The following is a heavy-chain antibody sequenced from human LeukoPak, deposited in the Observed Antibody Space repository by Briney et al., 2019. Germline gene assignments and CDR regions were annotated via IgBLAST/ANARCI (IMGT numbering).Heavy chain of an antibody. J-gene: IGHJ4*01. CDR2: IYSGGST. V-gene: IGHV3-53*01. Sequence: GGSLRLSCAASGFTVSSNYMSWVRQAPGKGLEWVSVIYSGGSTYYADSVKGRFTISGDNSKDTLYLQMNSLRAEDTAVYCCSTNPRLLIYWGHGTLVTVSS. CDR3: STNPRLLIY. D-gene: IGHD2-8*01. CDR1: GFTVSSNY.